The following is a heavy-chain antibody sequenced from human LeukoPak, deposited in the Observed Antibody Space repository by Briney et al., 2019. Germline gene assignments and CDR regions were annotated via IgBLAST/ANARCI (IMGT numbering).Heavy chain of an antibody. CDR2: FSCSGST. V-gene: IGHV4-39*07. J-gene: IGHJ6*03. CDR3: ARDSRDSYYYYYMDV. Sequence: SETLSLTCSVSGGSISSCTYSWGWVRQPPGKGLEWIGSFSCSGSTYYNPSLKSRVTISVDTSKSQFSLYMDSVTAADTAVYYCARDSRDSYYYYYMDVWGKGTTVTISS. D-gene: IGHD2/OR15-2a*01. CDR1: GGSISSCTYS.